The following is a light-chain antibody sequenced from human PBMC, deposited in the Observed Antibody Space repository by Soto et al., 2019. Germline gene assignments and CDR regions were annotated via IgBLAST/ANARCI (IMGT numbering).Light chain of an antibody. CDR1: SSDVGGYNY. V-gene: IGLV2-11*01. J-gene: IGLJ1*01. CDR2: DVS. Sequence: QSALTQPRSVSGSPGQSVTISCTGTSSDVGGYNYVSWYQQHPGKAPKLMIYDVSKRPSGVPDRFSGSKSGNTASLTISGLQAEDDADYYCCSSAGSSTYVFGTGTKVTVL. CDR3: CSSAGSSTYV.